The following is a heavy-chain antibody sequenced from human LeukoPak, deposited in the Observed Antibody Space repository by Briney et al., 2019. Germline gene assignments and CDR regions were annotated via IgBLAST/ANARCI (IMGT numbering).Heavy chain of an antibody. Sequence: SVKVSCKVSGYTLTELSMHWVRQAPGKGLEWMGGFDPEDGETIYAQKFQGRVTMTEDTSTDTAYMELSSLRSEDTAVYYCATIQGGGPYDAFDIWGQGTMVTVSS. CDR1: GYTLTELS. V-gene: IGHV1-24*01. D-gene: IGHD3-16*01. CDR3: ATIQGGGPYDAFDI. J-gene: IGHJ3*02. CDR2: FDPEDGET.